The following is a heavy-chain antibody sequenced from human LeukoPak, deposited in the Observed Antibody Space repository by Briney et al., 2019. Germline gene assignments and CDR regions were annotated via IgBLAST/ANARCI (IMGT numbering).Heavy chain of an antibody. CDR1: GFTFSAYG. J-gene: IGHJ4*02. CDR2: ISSDVYDGTTE. CDR3: ASTAAATDPPGF. Sequence: GGSLRLSCAASGFTFSAYGMQWVRQAPGKGLECVAVISSDVYDGTTEYYADSVKGRFTISRDNSKNTVYLQMNSLRGEDTAVYYCASTAAATDPPGFWGQGTLVTVSS. D-gene: IGHD6-13*01. V-gene: IGHV3-30*19.